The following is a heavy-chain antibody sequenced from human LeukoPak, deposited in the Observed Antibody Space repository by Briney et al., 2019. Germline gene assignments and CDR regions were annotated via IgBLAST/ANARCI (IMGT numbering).Heavy chain of an antibody. V-gene: IGHV4-30-4*01. D-gene: IGHD1-26*01. CDR2: IYYSGST. J-gene: IGHJ4*02. CDR3: ARARYTGSYSLFDY. CDR1: GGSISSGDYY. Sequence: SQTLSLTCTVSGGSISSGDYYWSWIRQPPGKGLEWIGYIYYSGSTYYDPSLKSRVTMSVDTSKNQFSLRLTSVTAANTAVYYCARARYTGSYSLFDYWGQGTLVTVSS.